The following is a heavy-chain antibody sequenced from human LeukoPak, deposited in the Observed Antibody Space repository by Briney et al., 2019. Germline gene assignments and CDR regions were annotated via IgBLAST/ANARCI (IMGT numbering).Heavy chain of an antibody. CDR1: GFTFDDYA. D-gene: IGHD3-22*01. CDR2: ISWDGGST. V-gene: IGHV3-43D*04. CDR3: AKEGYYYDSSGSGAFDI. J-gene: IGHJ3*02. Sequence: GGSLRLSCAASGFTFDDYAMHWVRQAPGKGLEWVSLISWDGGSTYYADSVKGRFTISRDNSKDSLYLQMNSLRAEDTALYYCAKEGYYYDSSGSGAFDIWGQGTMVTVSS.